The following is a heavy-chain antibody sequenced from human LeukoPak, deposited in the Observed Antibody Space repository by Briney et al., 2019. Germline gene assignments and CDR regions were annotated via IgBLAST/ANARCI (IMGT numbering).Heavy chain of an antibody. CDR3: TRPYYYDSSGSPDY. J-gene: IGHJ4*02. Sequence: SETLSLTCTVSGYSISSGYYWGWIRQPPGKGLEWIGNIYHSGSTYYNPSLKSRVTISVDTSKNQFSLKLSSVTATDTAVYYCTRPYYYDSSGSPDYWGQGTLVTVSS. V-gene: IGHV4-38-2*02. CDR1: GYSISSGYY. CDR2: IYHSGST. D-gene: IGHD3-22*01.